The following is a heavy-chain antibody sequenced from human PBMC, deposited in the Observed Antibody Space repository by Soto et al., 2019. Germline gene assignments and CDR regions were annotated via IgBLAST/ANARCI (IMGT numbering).Heavy chain of an antibody. Sequence: GESLKICCKASGYSSTSYWISWVRQMPGKGLERMGRIDPSDSYTNYSPFFQGHVTISADKYISIAYLQWSSLKASATAMYYCARLRQQLVYDGFEIWGQGTMVTVSS. V-gene: IGHV5-10-1*01. CDR1: GYSSTSYW. CDR2: IDPSDSYT. J-gene: IGHJ3*02. D-gene: IGHD6-13*01. CDR3: ARLRQQLVYDGFEI.